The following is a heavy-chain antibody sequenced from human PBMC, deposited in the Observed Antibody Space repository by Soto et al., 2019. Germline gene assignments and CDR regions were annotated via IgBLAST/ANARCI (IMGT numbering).Heavy chain of an antibody. V-gene: IGHV1-18*01. CDR3: ARGGIESSGWYVWFDP. CDR1: GYTFDKYA. J-gene: IGHJ5*02. D-gene: IGHD6-19*01. CDR2: ISAYNGNT. Sequence: ASVKVSCKASGYTFDKYAIHWVRQAPGQRLEWMGWISAYNGNTNYAQKLQGRVTMTTDTSTSTAYMELRSLRSDDTAVYYCARGGIESSGWYVWFDPWGQGTLVTVSS.